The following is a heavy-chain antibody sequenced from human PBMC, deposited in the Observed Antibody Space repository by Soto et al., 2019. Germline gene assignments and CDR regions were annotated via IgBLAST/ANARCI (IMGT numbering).Heavy chain of an antibody. CDR2: ISAYNGNT. V-gene: IGHV1-18*04. J-gene: IGHJ3*02. Sequence: ASVKVSCKASGYTFTSYGISWVRQAPGQGLEWMGWISAYNGNTNYAQKLQGRVTMTTDTSTSTAYMELRSLRSDDTAVYYCAILHSRSSGVDAFDIWGQGTMVTVSS. D-gene: IGHD6-6*01. CDR1: GYTFTSYG. CDR3: AILHSRSSGVDAFDI.